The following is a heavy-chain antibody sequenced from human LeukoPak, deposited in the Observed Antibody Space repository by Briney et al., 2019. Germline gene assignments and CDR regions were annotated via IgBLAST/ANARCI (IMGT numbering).Heavy chain of an antibody. D-gene: IGHD3-3*01. J-gene: IGHJ4*02. CDR1: GGTFSSYA. CDR2: IIPIFGTA. V-gene: IGHV1-69*01. Sequence: GSSVKVSCKASGGTFSSYAISWVRQAPGQGLEWMGGIIPIFGTANYAQKFQGRVTITADESTSTAYMELSSLRSEDTAVYYCASGPYYDFWSGYPVFDYWGQGTLVTVSS. CDR3: ASGPYYDFWSGYPVFDY.